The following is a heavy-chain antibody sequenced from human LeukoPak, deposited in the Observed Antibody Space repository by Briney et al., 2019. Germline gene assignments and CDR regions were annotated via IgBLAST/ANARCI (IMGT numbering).Heavy chain of an antibody. Sequence: GGSLRLSCVASGFTVSRDYMSWVRQAPGKGLEWVSAIYSGGSTFYADSVKGRFTISRDNSKNTVYLQMNSLRAEDTAVYFCARDLGAAREYGDHEPGGYWGQGILVTVSS. V-gene: IGHV3-66*01. D-gene: IGHD4-17*01. CDR3: ARDLGAAREYGDHEPGGY. CDR2: IYSGGST. CDR1: GFTVSRDY. J-gene: IGHJ4*02.